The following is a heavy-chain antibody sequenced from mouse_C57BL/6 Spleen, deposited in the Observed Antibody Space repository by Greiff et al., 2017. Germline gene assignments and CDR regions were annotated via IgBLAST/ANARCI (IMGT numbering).Heavy chain of an antibody. Sequence: EVQGVESGGGLVKPGGSLKLSCAASGFTFSSYAMSWVRQTPEKRLEWVATISDGGSYTYYPDNVQGRFTISRDNAKNNLYLQMSHLKSEDTAMYYCARLLYDYDVGWFAYWGQGTLVTVSA. CDR3: ARLLYDYDVGWFAY. D-gene: IGHD2-4*01. J-gene: IGHJ3*01. CDR2: ISDGGSYT. V-gene: IGHV5-4*01. CDR1: GFTFSSYA.